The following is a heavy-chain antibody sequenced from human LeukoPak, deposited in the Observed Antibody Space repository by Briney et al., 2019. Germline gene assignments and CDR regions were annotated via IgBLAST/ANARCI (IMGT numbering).Heavy chain of an antibody. CDR3: ARDGGGSPIQLWTEYFGY. J-gene: IGHJ4*02. D-gene: IGHD5-18*01. Sequence: GASVKVSCKASGYTFTSYAMHWVRRAPGQRLEWMGWINAGNGNTKYSQKFQGRVTITRDTSASTAYMELSSLRSEDTAVYYCARDGGGSPIQLWTEYFGYWGQGTLVTVSS. CDR2: INAGNGNT. CDR1: GYTFTSYA. V-gene: IGHV1-3*01.